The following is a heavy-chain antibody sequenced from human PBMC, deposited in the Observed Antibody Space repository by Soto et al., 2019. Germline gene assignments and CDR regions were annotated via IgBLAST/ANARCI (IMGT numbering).Heavy chain of an antibody. CDR2: INHSGST. Sequence: SETLSLTCAVYGGSFSGYYWSWIRQPPGKGLEWIGEINHSGSTNHNPSLKSRVTISVDTSKNQFSLKLSPVTAADTAVYYCARKKSATNCSGGSCYSVFPPLRYNWFDPWGQGTLVTVSS. D-gene: IGHD2-15*01. J-gene: IGHJ5*02. CDR3: ARKKSATNCSGGSCYSVFPPLRYNWFDP. CDR1: GGSFSGYY. V-gene: IGHV4-34*01.